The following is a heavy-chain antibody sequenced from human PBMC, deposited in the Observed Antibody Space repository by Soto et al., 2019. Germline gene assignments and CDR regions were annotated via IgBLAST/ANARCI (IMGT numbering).Heavy chain of an antibody. J-gene: IGHJ4*02. CDR3: AKEQGRVAAALDY. D-gene: IGHD6-13*01. CDR2: ITSSGSNT. V-gene: IGHV3-23*01. CDR1: GFTFSGDG. Sequence: EVQLLESGGDLVQRGGSLRLSCAASGFTFSGDGMSWVRQAPGKGLEWVSSITSSGSNTYYVDSVKGRFTISRDNSKNTMYLKMNSLTVEDTAVYYCAKEQGRVAAALDYWGQGTLGTVSS.